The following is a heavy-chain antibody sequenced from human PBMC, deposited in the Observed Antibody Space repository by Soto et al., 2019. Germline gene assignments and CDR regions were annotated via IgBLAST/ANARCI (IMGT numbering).Heavy chain of an antibody. Sequence: GGSLRLSCVVSGFTFSTHVVHWLRQAPGKGLEWVAAASPSETIKIYGDSVKGRFTISRDNSRSILYLQMNSLRPEDTPIYFCATDPISGSPDYFDHWGGGTLVTVSS. V-gene: IGHV3-30-3*01. CDR3: ATDPISGSPDYFDH. CDR2: ASPSETIK. D-gene: IGHD2-21*01. J-gene: IGHJ4*02. CDR1: GFTFSTHV.